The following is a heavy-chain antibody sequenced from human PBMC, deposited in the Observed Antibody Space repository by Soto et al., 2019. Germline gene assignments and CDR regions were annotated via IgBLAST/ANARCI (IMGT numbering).Heavy chain of an antibody. Sequence: LRLSCAASEYTFSTFALNWVRQAPGKGLEWVSAISAAGDSTYYADSVKGRFTIPRDNSKNTLNLQMNGLRDDDTAVYYCAKTYTGGWGQGTQVTVSS. CDR1: EYTFSTFA. CDR3: AKTYTGG. J-gene: IGHJ4*02. D-gene: IGHD3-10*01. CDR2: ISAAGDST. V-gene: IGHV3-23*01.